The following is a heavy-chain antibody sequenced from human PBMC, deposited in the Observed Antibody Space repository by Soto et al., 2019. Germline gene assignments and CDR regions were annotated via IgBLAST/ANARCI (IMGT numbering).Heavy chain of an antibody. J-gene: IGHJ4*02. CDR1: GFTLSSDA. Sequence: GGSLRLSCAVSGFTLSSDAMHWVRQAPGKGLEWVAVISYHGNDKYYAESVKGRFTVSRDNSKSTLYLQMNSLRAEDTAVYYCARSRYYYDTSDYLDYWGQGTLVTVYS. V-gene: IGHV3-30-3*01. D-gene: IGHD3-22*01. CDR3: ARSRYYYDTSDYLDY. CDR2: ISYHGNDK.